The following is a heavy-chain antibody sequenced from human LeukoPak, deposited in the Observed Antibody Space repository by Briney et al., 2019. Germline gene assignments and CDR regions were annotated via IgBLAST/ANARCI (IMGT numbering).Heavy chain of an antibody. J-gene: IGHJ4*02. CDR1: GFTFSSYW. D-gene: IGHD3-10*01. Sequence: GGSLRLSCAASGFTFSSYWMNWVRQAPGKGLEWVANIKQDGSEKYYVDSVKGRFTISRDNAKNSLYLQMNSLRAEDTAVYYCARTTYWDYYGSGSYGRFDYWGQGTLVTVSS. CDR3: ARTTYWDYYGSGSYGRFDY. V-gene: IGHV3-7*03. CDR2: IKQDGSEK.